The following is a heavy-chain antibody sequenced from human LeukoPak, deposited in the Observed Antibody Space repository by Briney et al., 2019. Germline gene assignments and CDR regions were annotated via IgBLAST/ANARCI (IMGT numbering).Heavy chain of an antibody. J-gene: IGHJ4*02. V-gene: IGHV3-7*01. CDR1: GFTFSSYW. CDR2: IKQDGSEK. Sequence: PGGSLRLSCAASGFTFSSYWMSWVRQAPGKGLEWVANIKQDGSEKYYVDSVKGRFTISREKARNSLYLQMNSLRAEDTAVYYCARSSSRYCSGGSCYSGVLGYFDYWGQGTLVTVSS. CDR3: ARSSSRYCSGGSCYSGVLGYFDY. D-gene: IGHD2-15*01.